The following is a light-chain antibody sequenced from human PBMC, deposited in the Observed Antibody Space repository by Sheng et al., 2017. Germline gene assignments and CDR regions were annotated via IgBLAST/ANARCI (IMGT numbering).Light chain of an antibody. Sequence: QSALTQPASVSGSPGQSITISCTGTDADVGTYNLVSWYQQHPDRAPQLIIYDVSKRPTGASNRFSGSKSSNTASLTISGLQVGDEADYYCSSKSGSETFVFGSGTKVTVL. V-gene: IGLV2-23*02. CDR3: SSKSGSETFV. CDR2: DVS. CDR1: DADVGTYNL. J-gene: IGLJ1*01.